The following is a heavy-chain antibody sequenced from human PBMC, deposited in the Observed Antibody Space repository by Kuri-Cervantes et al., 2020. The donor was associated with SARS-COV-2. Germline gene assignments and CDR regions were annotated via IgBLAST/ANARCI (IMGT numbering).Heavy chain of an antibody. J-gene: IGHJ4*02. CDR3: AKDRVGVQDF. V-gene: IGHV3-30*18. CDR2: ISHDGKNK. CDR1: GFNFSRTD. D-gene: IGHD2-21*01. Sequence: GGSLRLSWAASGFNFSRTDMHWVRQGQGKGLEWVAVISHDGKNKKCIASGKGTFTISRDNSQNTLYLHMKSLRSKDTAMYYCAKDRVGVQDFWGQGTLVTVSS.